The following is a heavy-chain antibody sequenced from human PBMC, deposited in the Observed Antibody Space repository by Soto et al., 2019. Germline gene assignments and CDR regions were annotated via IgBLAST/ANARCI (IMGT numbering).Heavy chain of an antibody. CDR1: GFTFSSYA. CDR2: ISGSGGST. V-gene: IGHV3-23*01. D-gene: IGHD6-19*01. Sequence: EVQLLESGGGLVQPGGSLRLSCAASGFTFSSYAMSWVRQAPGKGLEWVSAISGSGGSTYYADSVKGRFTISRDNSKTTLYLQKNSLRAEDTAVYYCAKEPGYSSGWGPFDYWGQGTLVTVSS. J-gene: IGHJ4*02. CDR3: AKEPGYSSGWGPFDY.